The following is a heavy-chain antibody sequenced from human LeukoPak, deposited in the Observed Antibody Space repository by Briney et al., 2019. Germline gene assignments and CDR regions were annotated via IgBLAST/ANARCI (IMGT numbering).Heavy chain of an antibody. D-gene: IGHD2-15*01. CDR1: GFTFSSYA. V-gene: IGHV3-23*01. CDR2: ISGSGGST. Sequence: HPGGSLRLSCAASGFTFSSYAMSWVRQAPGKGLEWVSAISGSGGSTYYADSVKGRLTISRDNSKNTLYLQMNSLRAEDTAVYYCAKDLFHCSGGSCRYYYYYGMDVWGQGTTVTVSS. CDR3: AKDLFHCSGGSCRYYYYYGMDV. J-gene: IGHJ6*02.